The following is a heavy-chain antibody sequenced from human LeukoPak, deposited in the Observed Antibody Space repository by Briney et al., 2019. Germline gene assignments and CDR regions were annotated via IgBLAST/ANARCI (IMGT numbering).Heavy chain of an antibody. Sequence: PGGSLRLSCAASGFTFSSYSMNWVRQAPGKGLEWVSAISGSGGSTYYADSVKGRFTISRDNSKNTLYLQMNSLRAEDTAVYYCAKDSSGWYSYFDYWGQGTLVTVSS. J-gene: IGHJ4*02. CDR3: AKDSSGWYSYFDY. D-gene: IGHD6-19*01. V-gene: IGHV3-23*01. CDR2: ISGSGGST. CDR1: GFTFSSYS.